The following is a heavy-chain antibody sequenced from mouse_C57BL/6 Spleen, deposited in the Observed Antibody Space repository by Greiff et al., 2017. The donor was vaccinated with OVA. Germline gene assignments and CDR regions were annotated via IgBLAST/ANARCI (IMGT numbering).Heavy chain of an antibody. CDR3: ASTVGGAWFAY. D-gene: IGHD1-1*01. CDR2: IHPNSGST. J-gene: IGHJ3*01. V-gene: IGHV1-64*01. CDR1: GYTFTSYW. Sequence: VQLQQPGAELVKPGASVKLSCKASGYTFTSYWMHWVKQRPGQGLEWIGMIHPNSGSTNYNEKFKSKATLTVDKSSSTAYMQLSSLTSEDSAVYYCASTVGGAWFAYWGQGTLVTVSA.